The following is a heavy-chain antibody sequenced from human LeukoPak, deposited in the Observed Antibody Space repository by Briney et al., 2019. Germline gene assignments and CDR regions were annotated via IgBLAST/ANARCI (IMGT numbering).Heavy chain of an antibody. D-gene: IGHD3-10*01. V-gene: IGHV3-21*01. CDR1: GFTFSSYE. Sequence: GGSLRLSCAASGFTFSSYEMNWVRQAPGKGLEWVSSISSSSSYIYYADSVKGRFTISRDNAKNSLYLQMNSLRAEDTAVYYCARGPFGEFDYWGQGTLVTVSS. CDR2: ISSSSSYI. J-gene: IGHJ4*02. CDR3: ARGPFGEFDY.